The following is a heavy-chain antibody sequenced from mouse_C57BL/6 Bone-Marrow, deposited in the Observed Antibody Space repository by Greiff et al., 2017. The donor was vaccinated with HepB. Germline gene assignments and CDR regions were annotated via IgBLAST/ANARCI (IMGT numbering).Heavy chain of an antibody. J-gene: IGHJ3*01. D-gene: IGHD2-3*01. Sequence: DVHLVESGGGLVQPGESLKLSCESNEYEFPSHDMSWVRKTPEKRLELVAAINSDGGSTYYPDTMERRFIISRDNTKKTLYLQMSSLRSEDTALYYCARRGYDGYYGFFAYWGQGTLVTVSA. CDR2: INSDGGST. CDR3: ARRGYDGYYGFFAY. V-gene: IGHV5-2*01. CDR1: EYEFPSHD.